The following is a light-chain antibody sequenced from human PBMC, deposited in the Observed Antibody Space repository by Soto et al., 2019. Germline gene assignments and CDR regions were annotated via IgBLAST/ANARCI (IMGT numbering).Light chain of an antibody. Sequence: DIQMTQSPSSLSASVGDRVTITCRASQSISSYLNWYQQKPGKAPKLLIYAASSLQSGVPSRFCGSRSGTDFTLTISSLQPEDFATYYFQQCYSTPPTVGPGTKVDIK. CDR1: QSISSY. CDR3: QQCYSTPPT. V-gene: IGKV1-39*01. CDR2: AAS. J-gene: IGKJ3*01.